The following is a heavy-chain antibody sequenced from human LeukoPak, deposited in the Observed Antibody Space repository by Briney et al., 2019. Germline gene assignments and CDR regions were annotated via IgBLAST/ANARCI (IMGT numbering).Heavy chain of an antibody. Sequence: QPGGSLRLSCAASGFTFSSYAMHWVRQAPGKGLEWVAVISYDGSNKYYADSVKGRFTISRDNSKNSLYLQMNSLRTEDTALYYCAKDRRAYDFWSGYFVAGMDVWGQGTTVTVSS. CDR2: ISYDGSNK. D-gene: IGHD3-3*01. V-gene: IGHV3-30-3*01. J-gene: IGHJ6*02. CDR1: GFTFSSYA. CDR3: AKDRRAYDFWSGYFVAGMDV.